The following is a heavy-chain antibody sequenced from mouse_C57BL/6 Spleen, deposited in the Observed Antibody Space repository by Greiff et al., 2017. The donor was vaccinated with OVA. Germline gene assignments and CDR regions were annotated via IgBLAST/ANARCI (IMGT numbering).Heavy chain of an antibody. D-gene: IGHD1-1*01. V-gene: IGHV5-4*03. CDR2: ISDGGSYT. Sequence: EVKLMESGGGLVKPGGSLKLSCAASGFTFSSYAMSWVRQTPEKRLEWVATISDGGSYTYYPDNVKGRFTISRDNAKNNLYLQMSHLKSEDTAMYYCARGDTTVVAHWYFDVWGTGTTVTVSS. J-gene: IGHJ1*03. CDR1: GFTFSSYA. CDR3: ARGDTTVVAHWYFDV.